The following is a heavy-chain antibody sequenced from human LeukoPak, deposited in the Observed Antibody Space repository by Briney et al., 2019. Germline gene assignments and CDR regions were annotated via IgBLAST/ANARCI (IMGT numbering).Heavy chain of an antibody. Sequence: PSGTLSLTCSVSIGSISSSKWWSWVRQSPVKGLEWIGEIYLYGTTNYNPSLKSRVTISVDTSRNQFSLKLSSVTAADTAVYYCARDEGSGSSSDIWGQGTMVTVSS. CDR1: IGSISSSKW. V-gene: IGHV4-4*02. D-gene: IGHD6-13*01. J-gene: IGHJ3*02. CDR3: ARDEGSGSSSDI. CDR2: IYLYGTT.